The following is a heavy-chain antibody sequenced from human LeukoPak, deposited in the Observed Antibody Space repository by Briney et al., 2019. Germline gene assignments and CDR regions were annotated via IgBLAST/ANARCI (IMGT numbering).Heavy chain of an antibody. Sequence: PSETLSLICAVYGGSFSGYYWSWIRQPPGKGLEWIGEINHSGSTNYNPSLKSRVTISVDTSKNQFSLKLSSVTAADTAVYYCARGAIAVALEVWGQGTLVTVSS. J-gene: IGHJ4*02. V-gene: IGHV4-34*01. CDR3: ARGAIAVALEV. CDR1: GGSFSGYY. CDR2: INHSGST. D-gene: IGHD6-19*01.